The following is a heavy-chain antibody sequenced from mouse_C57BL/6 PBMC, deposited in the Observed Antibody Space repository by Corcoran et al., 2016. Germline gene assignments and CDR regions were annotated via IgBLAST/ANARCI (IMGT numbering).Heavy chain of an antibody. J-gene: IGHJ4*01. CDR1: GYTFTTYG. D-gene: IGHD3-3*01. CDR2: INTYSGVP. CDR3: ARWLGQGAMDY. V-gene: IGHV9-3*01. Sequence: QIQLVQSGPELKKPGETVKISCKASGYTFTTYGMSWVKQAPGKGLKWMGWINTYSGVPTYADDFKGRFAFSLETSASTAYLQINNLKNEDTATYFCARWLGQGAMDYWGQGTSVTVSS.